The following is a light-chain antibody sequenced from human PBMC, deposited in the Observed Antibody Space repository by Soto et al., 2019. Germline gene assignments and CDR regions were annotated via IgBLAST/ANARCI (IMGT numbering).Light chain of an antibody. J-gene: IGKJ2*01. CDR1: QSLLYSSNNNNY. V-gene: IGKV4-1*01. Sequence: DIVMTQSPDSLAVSLGEVATIHCKSNQSLLYSSNNNNYLAWYQQKPGQPPKLLIYWASIRESGVPDRFSGGGSGTDFTLTISGLQAEDVAVYYCQQYYSVSDTLGQGTTLEI. CDR2: WAS. CDR3: QQYYSVSDT.